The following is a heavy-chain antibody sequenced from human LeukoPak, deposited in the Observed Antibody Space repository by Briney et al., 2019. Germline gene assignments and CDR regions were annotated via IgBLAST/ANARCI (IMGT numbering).Heavy chain of an antibody. Sequence: GGSLRLSCAASGFTFSSYAMSWVRQAPGKGLEWVSAISDSGGSTYYADSVKGRFTISRDNSKNTLYLHVNSLRAEDTAVYYCETPFGSGTYYNFLDYWGQGTRVTVSS. CDR3: ETPFGSGTYYNFLDY. V-gene: IGHV3-23*01. J-gene: IGHJ4*02. CDR2: ISDSGGST. D-gene: IGHD3-10*01. CDR1: GFTFSSYA.